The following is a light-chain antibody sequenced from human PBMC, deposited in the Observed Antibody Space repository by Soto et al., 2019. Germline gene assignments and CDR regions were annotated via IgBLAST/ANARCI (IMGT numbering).Light chain of an antibody. CDR2: GAS. CDR1: QSVSSSF. Sequence: EIVLTQSPGTLSLSPGERATLSCRASQSVSSSFLAWYQQRPVQSPRLLIFGASYRDTGIPDRFSGSGYGTELTLTISRLEPEDFAVYYCQHYGSSPPEFTFGPGAKVDSK. J-gene: IGKJ3*01. CDR3: QHYGSSPPEFT. V-gene: IGKV3-20*01.